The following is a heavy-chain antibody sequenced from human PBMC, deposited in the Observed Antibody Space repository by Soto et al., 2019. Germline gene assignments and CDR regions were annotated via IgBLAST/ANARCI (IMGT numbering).Heavy chain of an antibody. Sequence: PSETLSLTCAVSGASISSGGYSWSWLRRPPGAALEWIGYIYNSGSTYYKPSLRSRLTISEDTSKNQLSLRLSSVTAADTAVYYCARGVSTMAFDYWGQGTLVTVSS. CDR1: GASISSGGYS. CDR3: ARGVSTMAFDY. CDR2: IYNSGST. D-gene: IGHD2-2*01. J-gene: IGHJ4*02. V-gene: IGHV4-30-2*05.